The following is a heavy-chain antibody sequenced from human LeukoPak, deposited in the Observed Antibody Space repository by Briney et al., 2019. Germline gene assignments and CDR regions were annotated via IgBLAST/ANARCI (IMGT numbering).Heavy chain of an antibody. Sequence: SQTLSLTCTVSGGSISSGSYYWSWIRQPAGKGLEWIGRIYTSGSTNYNPSLKSRVTISVDTSKNQFSLKLSSVTAADTAVYYCARHRTTVTTRYVAFDIWGQGTMVTVSS. CDR2: IYTSGST. V-gene: IGHV4-61*02. J-gene: IGHJ3*02. CDR3: ARHRTTVTTRYVAFDI. CDR1: GGSISSGSYY. D-gene: IGHD4-17*01.